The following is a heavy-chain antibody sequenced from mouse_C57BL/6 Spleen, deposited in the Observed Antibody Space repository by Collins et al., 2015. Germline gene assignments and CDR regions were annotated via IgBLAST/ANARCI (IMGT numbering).Heavy chain of an antibody. CDR1: GYTFTNYG. CDR2: INTYTREP. V-gene: IGHV9-1*02. Sequence: QIQLVQSGPELKKPGETVKISCKASGYTFTNYGMNWVKQAPGKGLKWMGWINTYTREPTYTDDFKGRFAFSLETSASTAYLQINNLKNEDMATYFCARYYDYYGIPYYAMDYWGQGTSVTVSS. J-gene: IGHJ4*01. D-gene: IGHD1-1*01. CDR3: ARYYDYYGIPYYAMDY.